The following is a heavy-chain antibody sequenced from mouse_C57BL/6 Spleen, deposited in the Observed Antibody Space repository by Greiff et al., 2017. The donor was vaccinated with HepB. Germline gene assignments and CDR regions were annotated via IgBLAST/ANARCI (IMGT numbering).Heavy chain of an antibody. CDR1: GYTFTDYY. D-gene: IGHD2-4*01. J-gene: IGHJ3*01. V-gene: IGHV1-26*01. CDR2: INPNNGGT. Sequence: EVQLQQSGPELVKPGASVKISCKASGYTFTDYYMNWVKQSHGKSLEWIGDINPNNGGTSYNQKFKGKATLTVDKSSSTAYMELRSLTSEDSAVYYCARSGDYEGRGAAYWGQGTLVTVSA. CDR3: ARSGDYEGRGAAY.